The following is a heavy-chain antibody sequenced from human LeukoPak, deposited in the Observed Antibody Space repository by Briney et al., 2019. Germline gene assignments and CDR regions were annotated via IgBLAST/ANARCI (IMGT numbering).Heavy chain of an antibody. V-gene: IGHV3-74*01. CDR3: VRGGGYRLDPFDY. Sequence: PGGSLRLSCAASGFTFSNYWIHWIRHAPGKGLVWVSRIDGDGSNTNYADSVWGRFTISRDNAKNTLYLQMNSLRADDTAVYYCVRGGGYRLDPFDYWGQGTLVTVSS. CDR1: GFTFSNYW. D-gene: IGHD5-18*01. CDR2: IDGDGSNT. J-gene: IGHJ4*02.